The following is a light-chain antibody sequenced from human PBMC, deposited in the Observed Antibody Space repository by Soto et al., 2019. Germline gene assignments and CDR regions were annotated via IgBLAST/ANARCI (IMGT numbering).Light chain of an antibody. V-gene: IGLV2-14*03. CDR3: SSYSSSTTHVV. CDR2: DVT. Sequence: QSALTQPASVSGSPGRSVTISCTGTSSEVGDFNYVSWYQHLPGRAPKLIIYDVTNRPSGISYRFSASKSGRTASLTISGLQAEDEADYSCSSYSSSTTHVVFGGGTKLTVL. J-gene: IGLJ2*01. CDR1: SSEVGDFNY.